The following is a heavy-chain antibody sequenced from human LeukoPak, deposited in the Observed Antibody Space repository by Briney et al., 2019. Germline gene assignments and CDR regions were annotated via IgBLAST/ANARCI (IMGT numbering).Heavy chain of an antibody. CDR1: GFTFSSYS. Sequence: GGSLRLSCAASGFTFSSYSMNWVRQAPGKGLEWVSAISGSGGSTYYADSVKGRFTISRDNSKNTLYLQMNSLRAEDTAVYYCAKDQRYYGSGSYPTFDYWGQGTLVTVSS. D-gene: IGHD3-10*01. V-gene: IGHV3-23*01. CDR3: AKDQRYYGSGSYPTFDY. CDR2: ISGSGGST. J-gene: IGHJ4*02.